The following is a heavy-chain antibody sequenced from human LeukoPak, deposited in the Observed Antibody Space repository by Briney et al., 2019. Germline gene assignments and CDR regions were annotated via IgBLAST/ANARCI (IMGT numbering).Heavy chain of an antibody. D-gene: IGHD6-19*01. CDR3: ARESIAVSGAFDI. CDR2: IKQDGSEK. J-gene: IGHJ3*02. V-gene: IGHV3-7*01. Sequence: GGSLRLSCAASGFTFSSYWMSWVRQAPGKGLEWVANIKQDGSEKYYVDSVKGRFTISRDNAKNSLYLQMNSLRAEDTAVYYCARESIAVSGAFDIWGQGTMVTVSS. CDR1: GFTFSSYW.